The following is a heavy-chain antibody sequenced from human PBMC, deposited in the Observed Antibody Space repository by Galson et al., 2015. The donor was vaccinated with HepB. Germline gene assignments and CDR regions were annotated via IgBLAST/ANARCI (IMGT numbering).Heavy chain of an antibody. D-gene: IGHD1-26*01. J-gene: IGHJ4*02. CDR3: ARDNEPLSRWELPTLN. Sequence: SLRLSCAASGFTFSSYSMNWVRQAPGKGLEWVSSISSSSSYIYYADSVKGRFTISRDNSKNTLYLQMNSLRAEDTAVYYCARDNEPLSRWELPTLNWGQGTLVTVSS. CDR1: GFTFSSYS. V-gene: IGHV3-21*01. CDR2: ISSSSSYI.